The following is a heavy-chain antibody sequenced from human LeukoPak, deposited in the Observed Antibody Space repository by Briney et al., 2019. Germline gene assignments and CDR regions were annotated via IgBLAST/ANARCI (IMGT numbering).Heavy chain of an antibody. CDR1: GFTFSSYG. Sequence: PGGSLRLSCVASGFTFSSYGVHWVRQAPGKGLEWVSFIRYDGSNKYYADSVKGRLTISRDNSKNTLYLQMNSLRAEDTAVYYCANQDSTEYSYYFDFWGQGTLVTVSS. CDR2: IRYDGSNK. J-gene: IGHJ4*02. CDR3: ANQDSTEYSYYFDF. D-gene: IGHD2/OR15-2a*01. V-gene: IGHV3-30*02.